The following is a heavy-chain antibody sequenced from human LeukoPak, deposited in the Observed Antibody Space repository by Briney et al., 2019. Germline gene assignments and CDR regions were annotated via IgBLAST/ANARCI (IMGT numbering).Heavy chain of an antibody. CDR2: FISSSSYI. J-gene: IGHJ3*02. V-gene: IGHV3-21*01. CDR3: ARASGYTSGWYDDAFDI. CDR1: GFTFVSYT. D-gene: IGHD6-19*01. Sequence: GGSLRLSCAASGFTFVSYTLNWFAKAPGKGLEWSSPFISSSSYIYYADSVKGRFTISRDNAKNSLYLQMNSLRAEDTAVYYCARASGYTSGWYDDAFDIWGQGTMVTVSS.